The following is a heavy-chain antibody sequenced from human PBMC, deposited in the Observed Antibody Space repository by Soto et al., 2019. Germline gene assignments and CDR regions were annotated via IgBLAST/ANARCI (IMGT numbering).Heavy chain of an antibody. D-gene: IGHD3-10*01. CDR3: ARGVTMVRGVIHTPYFDY. CDR1: GGSISSGGYY. V-gene: IGHV4-31*03. Sequence: QVKLQESGPGLVKPSQTLSLTCTVSGGSISSGGYYWSWIRQHPGKGLEWIGYIYYSGSTYYNPSLKSRLSISVDTSKNQFSLKLSSVTAADTAVYYCARGVTMVRGVIHTPYFDYWGQGTLVTVSS. CDR2: IYYSGST. J-gene: IGHJ4*02.